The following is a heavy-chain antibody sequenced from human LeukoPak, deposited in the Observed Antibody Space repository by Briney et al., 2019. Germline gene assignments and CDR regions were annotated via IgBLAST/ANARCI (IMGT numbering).Heavy chain of an antibody. Sequence: GESLKISCKGSGYSFTNYWIGWVRQMPGKGLKWMGIIYPGDSDARYSPSFQGQVTISADKSISTAYLQWSSLKASDTAMYYCARRSGSYSGPFDYWGQGTLVTVSS. J-gene: IGHJ4*02. D-gene: IGHD1-26*01. V-gene: IGHV5-51*01. CDR1: GYSFTNYW. CDR2: IYPGDSDA. CDR3: ARRSGSYSGPFDY.